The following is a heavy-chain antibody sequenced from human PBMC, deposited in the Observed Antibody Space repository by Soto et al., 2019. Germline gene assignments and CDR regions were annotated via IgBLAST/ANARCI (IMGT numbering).Heavy chain of an antibody. CDR3: ASNYYDSSGPGPFDY. CDR2: IGSSSSYI. Sequence: LRLSCAASGFTFSSYSMNWVRQAPGKGLEWVSSIGSSSSYIYYADSVKGRFTISRDNAKNSLYLQMNSLRAEDTAVYYCASNYYDSSGPGPFDYWGQGTLVTVSS. CDR1: GFTFSSYS. V-gene: IGHV3-21*01. J-gene: IGHJ4*02. D-gene: IGHD3-22*01.